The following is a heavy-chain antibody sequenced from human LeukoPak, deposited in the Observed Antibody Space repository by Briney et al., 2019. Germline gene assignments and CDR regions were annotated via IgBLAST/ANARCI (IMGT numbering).Heavy chain of an antibody. J-gene: IGHJ6*02. D-gene: IGHD3-22*01. CDR3: ARASMIVALDV. CDR1: GYTFTSYY. Sequence: ASVKVSCKASGYTFTSYYMHWVRQAPGQGLEWMGIIKPSGGSTSYPQKFQGRVTMTRDTSTSTVYMELSSLRSEDTAVYYCARASMIVALDVWGQGTTVTVSS. CDR2: IKPSGGST. V-gene: IGHV1-46*01.